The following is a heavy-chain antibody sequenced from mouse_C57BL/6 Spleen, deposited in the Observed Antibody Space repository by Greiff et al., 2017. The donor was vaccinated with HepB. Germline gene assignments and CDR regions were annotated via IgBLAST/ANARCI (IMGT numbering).Heavy chain of an antibody. CDR2: IDPSDSYT. V-gene: IGHV1-50*01. J-gene: IGHJ3*01. CDR3: ARAQGSNYGAY. Sequence: VQLQQPGAELVKPGASVKLSCKASGYTFTSYWMQWVKQRPGQGLEWIGEIDPSDSYTNYNQKFKGKATLTVDTSSSTAYMQLSSLTSEDSAVYYCARAQGSNYGAYWGQGTLVTVSA. D-gene: IGHD2-5*01. CDR1: GYTFTSYW.